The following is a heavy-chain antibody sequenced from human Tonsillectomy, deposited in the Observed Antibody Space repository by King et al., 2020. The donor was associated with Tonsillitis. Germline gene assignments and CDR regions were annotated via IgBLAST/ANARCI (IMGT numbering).Heavy chain of an antibody. CDR3: ARTGSGTRNDWYFYL. J-gene: IGHJ2*01. CDR1: GDTFSNYG. V-gene: IGHV1-18*01. D-gene: IGHD1-14*01. Sequence: QLVQSGAEVKKPGASVKVSCKAFGDTFSNYGISWVRQAPGQGLEWMGWISAYNGNRNYAQKYRGRVTVSTDTSTTTAYMELRSLRSDDTAVYYCARTGSGTRNDWYFYLWGRGTLVIVSS. CDR2: ISAYNGNR.